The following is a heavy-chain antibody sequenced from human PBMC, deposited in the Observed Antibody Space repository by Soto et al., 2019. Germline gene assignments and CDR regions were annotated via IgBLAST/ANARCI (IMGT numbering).Heavy chain of an antibody. D-gene: IGHD2-2*01. CDR2: INPDNGNT. J-gene: IGHJ5*02. CDR3: ARGIATGQLDP. CDR1: VYTFTRYT. V-gene: IGHV1-3*01. Sequence: QVQLVQSGAEVKKPGASVKISGKASVYTFTRYTMNWVRQAPGQRLEWMGWINPDNGNTKSSQKFQDRVIITRDTSASTAYMDLSSLRSEDTAVYYCARGIATGQLDPWGQGTLVNVSS.